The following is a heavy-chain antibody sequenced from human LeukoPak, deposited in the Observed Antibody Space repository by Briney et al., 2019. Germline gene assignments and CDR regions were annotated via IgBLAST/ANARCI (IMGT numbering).Heavy chain of an antibody. V-gene: IGHV3-30*18. CDR1: GFTFSSYG. Sequence: QPGGSLRLSCAASGFTFSSYGMHWVRQAPGKGLEWVAVISYDGSNKYYADSVKGRFTISRDNSKNTLYLQMNSLRAEDTAVYYCAKENRAVASSWGQGTLVTVSS. J-gene: IGHJ5*02. D-gene: IGHD6-19*01. CDR2: ISYDGSNK. CDR3: AKENRAVASS.